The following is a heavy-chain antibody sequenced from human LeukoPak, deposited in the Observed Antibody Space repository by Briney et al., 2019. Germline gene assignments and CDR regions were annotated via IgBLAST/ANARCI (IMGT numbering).Heavy chain of an antibody. CDR1: GFTFSSYW. V-gene: IGHV3-7*01. D-gene: IGHD2-2*01. Sequence: GGSLRLSCAASGFTFSSYWMSWVRQAPGKGLGWVANIKQDGSEKYYVDSVKGRFTISRDNAKNSLYLQMNSLRAEDTAVYYCARLGGVVAPGAFDIWGQGTMVTVSS. J-gene: IGHJ3*02. CDR3: ARLGGVVAPGAFDI. CDR2: IKQDGSEK.